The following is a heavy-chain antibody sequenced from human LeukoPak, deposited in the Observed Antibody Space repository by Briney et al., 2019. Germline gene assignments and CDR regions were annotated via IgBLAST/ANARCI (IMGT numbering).Heavy chain of an antibody. CDR3: ARKIIAAAVGGFDP. J-gene: IGHJ5*02. V-gene: IGHV3-23*01. D-gene: IGHD6-13*01. CDR1: GFTFSSYA. Sequence: PGGSLRLSCAASGFTFSSYAMNWVRQAPGKGLKWVSTISGSGGSKHYADSVKGRFTISRDNSKNTLYLQMNSLRAEDTAVYYCARKIIAAAVGGFDPWGQGTLVTVSS. CDR2: ISGSGGSK.